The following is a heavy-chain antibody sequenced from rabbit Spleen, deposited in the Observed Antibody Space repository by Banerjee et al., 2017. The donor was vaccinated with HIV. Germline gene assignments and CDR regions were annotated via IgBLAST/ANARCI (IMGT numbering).Heavy chain of an antibody. CDR3: ARDTGSSFSSYGMDL. Sequence: QEQLKESGGGLVQPGGSLKLSCKASGFTLSTYYMNWVRQAPGKGLEWIGYIDPVFGITYYANWAKGRFTCSKTSSTTVTLQMTSLTVADTATYFCARDTGSSFSSYGMDLWGQGTLVTVS. J-gene: IGHJ6*01. D-gene: IGHD8-1*01. CDR1: GFTLSTYYM. V-gene: IGHV1S45*01. CDR2: IDPVFGIT.